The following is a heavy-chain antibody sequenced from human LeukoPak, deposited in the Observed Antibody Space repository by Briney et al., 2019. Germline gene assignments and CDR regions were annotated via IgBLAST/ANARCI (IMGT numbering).Heavy chain of an antibody. J-gene: IGHJ5*02. CDR3: ARACGGDCYPSSGP. CDR2: ISSSGSTI. V-gene: IGHV3-11*01. Sequence: GGSLRLSCAASGFTFSDYYMSWIRQAPGKGLEWVSYISSSGSTIYYADSVKGRLTISRDNAKNSLYLQMNSLRAEDTAVYYCARACGGDCYPSSGPWGQGTLVTVSS. CDR1: GFTFSDYY. D-gene: IGHD2-21*02.